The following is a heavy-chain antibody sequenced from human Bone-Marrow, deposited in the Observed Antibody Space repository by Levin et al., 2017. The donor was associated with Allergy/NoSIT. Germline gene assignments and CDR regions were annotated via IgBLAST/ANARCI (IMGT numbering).Heavy chain of an antibody. Sequence: SVKVSCKASGGTFSNFGITWVRQAPGQGLEWMGGVIPLYGTANYAQKFQGRVTLTTDDSATIAYMELSGLRSEDTAIYYCARQATVVVAAMTWFDPWGQGTLVTVSS. D-gene: IGHD2-15*01. CDR1: GGTFSNFG. J-gene: IGHJ5*02. V-gene: IGHV1-69*05. CDR3: ARQATVVVAAMTWFDP. CDR2: VIPLYGTA.